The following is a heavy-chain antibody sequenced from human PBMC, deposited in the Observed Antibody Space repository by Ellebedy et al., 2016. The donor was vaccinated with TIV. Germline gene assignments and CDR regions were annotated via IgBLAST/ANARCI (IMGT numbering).Heavy chain of an antibody. J-gene: IGHJ4*02. D-gene: IGHD6-19*01. V-gene: IGHV3-23*01. Sequence: PGGSLRLSCAASGFAFTTCAMSWVRQAPGKGLEWVSTIFRDGGTTYYADSVKGRFTISRDKSHDTLSLQMNSLRAEDTAVYYCAKLAGIHPWYFDHWGQGTLVPVSS. CDR1: GFAFTTCA. CDR3: AKLAGIHPWYFDH. CDR2: IFRDGGTT.